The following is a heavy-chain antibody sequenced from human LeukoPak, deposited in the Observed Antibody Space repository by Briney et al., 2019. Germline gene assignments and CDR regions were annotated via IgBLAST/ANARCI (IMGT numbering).Heavy chain of an antibody. CDR1: GGSISSSSYY. CDR3: ARGRDGPDY. CDR2: IYYSGST. J-gene: IGHJ4*02. D-gene: IGHD5-24*01. V-gene: IGHV4-39*01. Sequence: PSETLSLTCTVSGGSISSSSYYWGWIRHPPGKGLEWIGSIYYSGSTYYNPSLKSRVTISVDTSKNQFSLKLSSVTAADTAVYYCARGRDGPDYWGQGTLVTVSS.